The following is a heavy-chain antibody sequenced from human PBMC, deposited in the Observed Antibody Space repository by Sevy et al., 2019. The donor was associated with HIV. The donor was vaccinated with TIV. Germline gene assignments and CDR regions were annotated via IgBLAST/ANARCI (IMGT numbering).Heavy chain of an antibody. D-gene: IGHD5-18*01. V-gene: IGHV1-18*01. CDR3: ARDRDTAMAQYYYYYGMDV. CDR1: GYTFTSYG. Sequence: ASVKVSCKASGYTFTSYGISWVRQAPGQGLEWMGWISAYNGNTNYAQKLQGTVTMTTDTSTSTAYMELRSLRSDDTAVYYCARDRDTAMAQYYYYYGMDVWGQGTTVTVSS. J-gene: IGHJ6*02. CDR2: ISAYNGNT.